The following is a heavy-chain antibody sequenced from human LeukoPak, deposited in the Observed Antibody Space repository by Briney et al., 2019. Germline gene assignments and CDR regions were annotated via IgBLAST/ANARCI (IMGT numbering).Heavy chain of an antibody. CDR1: EFSFSSYA. V-gene: IGHV3-23*01. Sequence: GGSLRLSCAASEFSFSSYAVTWVRQAPGKGLEWVSSINNSGGRTYYADSVKGRFTISRDNSKNTLYLQMNSLRAEDTAVYYCAKNWATSNWFDPWGQGTLVTVSS. CDR2: INNSGGRT. J-gene: IGHJ5*02. CDR3: AKNWATSNWFDP. D-gene: IGHD3-16*01.